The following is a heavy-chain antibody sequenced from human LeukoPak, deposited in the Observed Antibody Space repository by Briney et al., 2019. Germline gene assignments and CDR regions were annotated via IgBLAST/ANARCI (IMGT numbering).Heavy chain of an antibody. CDR2: MYYSGST. D-gene: IGHD7-27*01. CDR1: GGSISSYY. J-gene: IGHJ4*02. CDR3: ARAGANWGYYFYY. Sequence: SETLSLTCAVSGGSISSYYWSWIRQPPWKGLEWIGYMYYSGSTNYNPSLKSRVTISVDTSKNQFSLKLSSVTAADTAVYYCARAGANWGYYFYYWGQGTLVTVSS. V-gene: IGHV4-59*01.